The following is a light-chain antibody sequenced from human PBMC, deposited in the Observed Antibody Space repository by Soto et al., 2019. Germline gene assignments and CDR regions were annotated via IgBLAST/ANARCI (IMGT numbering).Light chain of an antibody. Sequence: QSALTQPASVSGSPGQSITISCTGTSSDVGSYNLVSWYQQLPGKAPKVLIYEGNKRPSGVPDRFSGSKSGTSASLAISGLQSEDESDYYCAAWDGSLNGVVFGGGTKLTVL. CDR1: SSDVGSYNL. J-gene: IGLJ2*01. CDR2: EGN. CDR3: AAWDGSLNGVV. V-gene: IGLV2-14*02.